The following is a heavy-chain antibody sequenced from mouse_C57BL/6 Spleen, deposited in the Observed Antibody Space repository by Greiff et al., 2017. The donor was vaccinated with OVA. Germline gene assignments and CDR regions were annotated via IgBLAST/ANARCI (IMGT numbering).Heavy chain of an antibody. D-gene: IGHD1-1*01. J-gene: IGHJ2*01. CDR2: IYPGGGYT. Sequence: VQLQQSGAELVRPGTSVKMSCKASGYTFTNYWIGWAKQRPGHGLEWIGDIYPGGGYTNYNEKFKGKATLTADKSSSTAYMQFSSLTSEDSAIYYCARSDYYGCSYYFDYWGQGTTLTVSS. V-gene: IGHV1-63*01. CDR1: GYTFTNYW. CDR3: ARSDYYGCSYYFDY.